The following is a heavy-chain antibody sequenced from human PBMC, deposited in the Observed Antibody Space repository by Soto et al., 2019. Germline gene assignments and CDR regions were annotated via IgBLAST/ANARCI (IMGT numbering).Heavy chain of an antibody. Sequence: PGGSLRLSCAASGFSFSGSTIHWVRQASGKGLEWVGHITSKPDNYATVYAASVKGRFSFSSDDLMNTAFLQMNSLKSEDTAVYYCPRSPETNACYFDNWGPGTLVTVSS. CDR3: PRSPETNACYFDN. D-gene: IGHD2-8*01. CDR2: ITSKPDNYAT. CDR1: GFSFSGST. J-gene: IGHJ4*02. V-gene: IGHV3-73*01.